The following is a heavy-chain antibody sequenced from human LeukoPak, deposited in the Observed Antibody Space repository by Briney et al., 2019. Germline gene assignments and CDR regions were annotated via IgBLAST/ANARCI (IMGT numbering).Heavy chain of an antibody. J-gene: IGHJ4*02. V-gene: IGHV3-7*01. CDR1: GFTFRSYW. CDR2: INQGGRVH. Sequence: GGSLRLSCAASGFTFRSYWMSCVRQAPGKGLEWVANINQGGRVHYYMDSVKGRLTISRDDAKNSLYVQMNSLRDEDTAVYYCARVEYSGWNLEYGGQGTLVTVSS. CDR3: ARVEYSGWNLEY. D-gene: IGHD5-12*01.